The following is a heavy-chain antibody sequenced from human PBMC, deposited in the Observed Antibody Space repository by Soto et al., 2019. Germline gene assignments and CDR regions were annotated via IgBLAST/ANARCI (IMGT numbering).Heavy chain of an antibody. CDR1: GFTFSSYS. J-gene: IGHJ6*02. V-gene: IGHV3-48*02. CDR2: ISSSSSTI. D-gene: IGHD3-22*01. CDR3: ARAFYDSSGYYPCGYYYYGMDV. Sequence: SGWSLRLSCAASGFTFSSYSMNWVRQAPGKGLEWVSYISSSSSTIYYADSVKGRFTISRDNAKNSLYLQMNSLRDEDTAVYYCARAFYDSSGYYPCGYYYYGMDVWCQGTTVTVSS.